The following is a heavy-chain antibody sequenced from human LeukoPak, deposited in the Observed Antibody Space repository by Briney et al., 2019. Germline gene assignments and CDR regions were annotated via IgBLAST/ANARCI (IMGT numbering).Heavy chain of an antibody. CDR2: ISADNGNT. CDR3: ARALYHTFDY. CDR1: GYTFSSYG. J-gene: IGHJ4*02. D-gene: IGHD2-2*01. V-gene: IGHV1-18*01. Sequence: GASVKVSCKASGYTFSSYGISWVRQAPGQGLEWMGWISADNGNTNYVQKFQGRVTMTTDTSTSTAYMELRSLRSDGTAVYYCARALYHTFDYWGQGTLVTVSS.